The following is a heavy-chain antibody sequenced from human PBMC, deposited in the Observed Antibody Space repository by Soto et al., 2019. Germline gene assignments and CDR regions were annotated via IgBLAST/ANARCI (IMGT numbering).Heavy chain of an antibody. CDR1: GFTFSSYG. D-gene: IGHD6-13*01. V-gene: IGHV3-33*01. J-gene: IGHJ6*02. Sequence: QVQLVESGGGVVQPGRSLRLSCAASGFTFSSYGMQWVRQAPGKGLEWVAVIWYDGSNKYYADSVKGRFTISRDNSKNTLYLQMNSLGAEDTAVYYCARGIYSSSYYGVDVWGQGTTVTVSS. CDR2: IWYDGSNK. CDR3: ARGIYSSSYYGVDV.